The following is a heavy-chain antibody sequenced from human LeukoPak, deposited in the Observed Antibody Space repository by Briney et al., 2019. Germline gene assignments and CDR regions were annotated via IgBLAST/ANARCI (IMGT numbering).Heavy chain of an antibody. J-gene: IGHJ4*02. V-gene: IGHV3-30*02. CDR1: GFSFSTYA. Sequence: TGGSLRLSCAASGFSFSTYAMHWVRQAPGKGLEGVAFIPYDGSDKYYADSVKGRFTISRDNSKNTLYLQMNSLRAEDTAVYYCAGDSDYWGQGTLVTVSS. CDR3: AGDSDY. CDR2: IPYDGSDK.